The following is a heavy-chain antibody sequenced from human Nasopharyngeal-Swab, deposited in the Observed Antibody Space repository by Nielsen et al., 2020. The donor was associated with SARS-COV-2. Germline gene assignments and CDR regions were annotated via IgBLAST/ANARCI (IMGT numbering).Heavy chain of an antibody. Sequence: GESLKISCAASGFTFDDYGMSWVRQAPGKGLEWVSQISGSGGGTYYADSVRGRFTISRDSSKNTVYLQMNSLRAEDTAVYYCAKDSSSIVVLSNIVFDSWGQGTLVTVSS. D-gene: IGHD2-21*01. CDR3: AKDSSSIVVLSNIVFDS. CDR1: GFTFDDYG. CDR2: ISGSGGGT. V-gene: IGHV3-23*01. J-gene: IGHJ4*02.